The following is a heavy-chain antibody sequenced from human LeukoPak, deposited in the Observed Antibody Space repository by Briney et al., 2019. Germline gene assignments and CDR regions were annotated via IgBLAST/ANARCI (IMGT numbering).Heavy chain of an antibody. J-gene: IGHJ6*03. CDR1: GGSFSNYY. CDR3: ARRWNYGRNYYIDV. Sequence: SETLSLTCAVYGGSFSNYYWRWIRQPPGKGLEWIEDINDSGRTNYNPSPMSRVTVSVDTSKNQFSLRLTSVTATDTAVYYCARRWNYGRNYYIDVWGKGATVSVSS. V-gene: IGHV4-34*01. D-gene: IGHD1-7*01. CDR2: INDSGRT.